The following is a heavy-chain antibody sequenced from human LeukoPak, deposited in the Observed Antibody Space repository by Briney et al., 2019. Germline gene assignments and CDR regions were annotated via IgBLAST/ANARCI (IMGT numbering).Heavy chain of an antibody. CDR3: ASRPGYSSNRYAFDI. V-gene: IGHV4-39*07. CDR1: GGSISSSSYY. D-gene: IGHD6-13*01. Sequence: KPSETLSLTCTVSGGSISSSSYYWGWIRQPPGKGLEWIGSIYYSGSTNYNPSLKSRVTISVDTSKNQFSLKLSSVTAADTAVYYCASRPGYSSNRYAFDIWGQGTMVTVSS. J-gene: IGHJ3*02. CDR2: IYYSGST.